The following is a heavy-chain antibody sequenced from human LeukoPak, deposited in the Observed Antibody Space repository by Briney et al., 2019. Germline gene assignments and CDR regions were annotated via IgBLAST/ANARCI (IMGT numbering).Heavy chain of an antibody. J-gene: IGHJ4*02. D-gene: IGHD5-12*01. V-gene: IGHV4-30-4*01. Sequence: SETLSLTCTVSGGSISSGDYYWSWLRQPPGKGLEWIGYIYYSGSTYYNPSLKSRVTISVDTSKNQFSLKLSSVTAADTAVYYCARDKGGYSGYEHTFDYWGRGTLVTVSS. CDR1: GGSISSGDYY. CDR2: IYYSGST. CDR3: ARDKGGYSGYEHTFDY.